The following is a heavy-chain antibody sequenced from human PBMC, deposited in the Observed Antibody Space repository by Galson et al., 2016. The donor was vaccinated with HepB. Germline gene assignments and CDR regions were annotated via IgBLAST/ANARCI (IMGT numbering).Heavy chain of an antibody. CDR2: ISYGGGSHK. J-gene: IGHJ6*02. D-gene: IGHD5-12*01. CDR3: AKALAGGGSDLGGVYGMDV. CDR1: GFTFSTHA. V-gene: IGHV3-30-3*01. Sequence: SLRLSCAASGFTFSTHAIHWVRQAPGKGLEWVIVISYGGGSHKYFADSVKGRFTISRDNSKNTVYLQMNSLRAEDTAVYYCAKALAGGGSDLGGVYGMDVWGQGTTVTVSS.